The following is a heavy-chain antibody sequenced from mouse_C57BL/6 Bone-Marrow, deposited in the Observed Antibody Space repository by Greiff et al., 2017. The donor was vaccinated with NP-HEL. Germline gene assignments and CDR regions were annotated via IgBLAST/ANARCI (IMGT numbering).Heavy chain of an antibody. V-gene: IGHV5-17*01. CDR2: ISSGSSTI. CDR3: ARSTVVAKENYYAMDY. Sequence: EVMLVESGGGLVKPGGSLKLSCAASGFTFSDYGMHWVRQAPEKGLEWVAYISSGSSTIYYADTVKGRFTISRENAKNTLFLQMTSLRTEDTAMYYCARSTVVAKENYYAMDYWGQGTSVTVSS. D-gene: IGHD1-1*01. J-gene: IGHJ4*01. CDR1: GFTFSDYG.